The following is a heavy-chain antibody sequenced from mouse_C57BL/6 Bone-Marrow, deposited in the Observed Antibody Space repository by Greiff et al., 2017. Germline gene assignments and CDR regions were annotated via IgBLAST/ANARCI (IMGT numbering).Heavy chain of an antibody. D-gene: IGHD2-4*01. V-gene: IGHV2-2*01. J-gene: IGHJ3*01. CDR3: ASIYYDYGEWFAY. CDR2: IWSGGST. CDR1: GFSFTSYG. Sequence: VKLMESGPGLVQPSQSLSITCTVSGFSFTSYGVHWVRQSPGKGLEWLGVIWSGGSTDYNAAFISRLSISKNNSKSQVFFKMNSLQADDTAIYYCASIYYDYGEWFAYWGQGTLVTVSA.